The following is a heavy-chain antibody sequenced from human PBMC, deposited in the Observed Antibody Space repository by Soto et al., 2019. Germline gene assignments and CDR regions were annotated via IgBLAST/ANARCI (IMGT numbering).Heavy chain of an antibody. J-gene: IGHJ6*02. CDR1: GGTFSSYA. Sequence: QVQLVQSGAEVKKPGSSVKVSCKASGGTFSSYAISWVRQAPGQGLEWMGGIIPIFGTANYAQKFQGRVTITADKSTSTAYMELSSLRSEDTAVYYCARGGDLRAAGVYYYGMDVWGQGTTVTVYS. CDR3: ARGGDLRAAGVYYYGMDV. CDR2: IIPIFGTA. D-gene: IGHD6-13*01. V-gene: IGHV1-69*06.